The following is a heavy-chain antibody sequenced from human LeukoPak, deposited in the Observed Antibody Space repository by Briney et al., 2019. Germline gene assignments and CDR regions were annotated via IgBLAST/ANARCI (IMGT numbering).Heavy chain of an antibody. CDR2: MSPNSGDT. CDR1: GYTYPIYD. J-gene: IGHJ4*02. CDR3: AGGPPNWGYDY. D-gene: IGHD7-27*01. V-gene: IGHV1-8*01. Sequence: VASVNVFCKASGYTYPIYDYNWVRQATGQRPEGMGWMSPNSGDTGYAQKFQDRVTMTRNTPISTAYMELSSLRSDGTAVYYCAGGPPNWGYDYWGPGTLVTVSS.